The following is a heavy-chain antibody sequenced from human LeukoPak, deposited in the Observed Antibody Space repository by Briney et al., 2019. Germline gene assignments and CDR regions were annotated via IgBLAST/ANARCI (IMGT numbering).Heavy chain of an antibody. D-gene: IGHD2-15*01. V-gene: IGHV1-46*01. Sequence: GASVKVSCKASGYTFASYYIHWVRQAPGQGLEWMGIINPSGGSTSYSQKFQGRVTMTRDTSTSTVYMELSSLRSEDTAVYYCARVGYCSGSSCYYLLYWGQGTLVTVSS. CDR1: GYTFASYY. CDR3: ARVGYCSGSSCYYLLY. CDR2: INPSGGST. J-gene: IGHJ4*02.